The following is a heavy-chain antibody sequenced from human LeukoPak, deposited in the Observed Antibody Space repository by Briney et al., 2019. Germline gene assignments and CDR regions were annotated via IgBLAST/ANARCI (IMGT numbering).Heavy chain of an antibody. CDR2: IRHDGSNI. D-gene: IGHD1-14*01. V-gene: IGHV3-30*02. J-gene: IGHJ6*03. CDR3: AKTGFQWGYYFYYMDV. CDR1: GFTFSNYA. Sequence: GGSLRLSCAASGFTFSNYAMHWVRQAQGKGLEWVAFIRHDGSNIYYADSVKGRFTISRDNPKNTLYLQMNSLIAEDTAVYYCAKTGFQWGYYFYYMDVWGKGTTVTVSS.